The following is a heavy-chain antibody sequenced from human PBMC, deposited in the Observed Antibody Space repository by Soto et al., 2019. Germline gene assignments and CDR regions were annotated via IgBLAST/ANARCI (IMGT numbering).Heavy chain of an antibody. CDR3: AKDLTVTHYFYCGLDV. CDR2: ISGSGGST. CDR1: GFTFSSYA. V-gene: IGHV3-23*01. Sequence: EVQLLEPGGGLVQPGGSLRLSCAASGFTFSSYAMSWVRQAAGKGLEWVSVISGSGGSTYYADSVKGRFTISRDNSKNTLYLQMSSLRVEDTAVYSCAKDLTVTHYFYCGLDVWGQGTTVTVSS. D-gene: IGHD4-17*01. J-gene: IGHJ6*02.